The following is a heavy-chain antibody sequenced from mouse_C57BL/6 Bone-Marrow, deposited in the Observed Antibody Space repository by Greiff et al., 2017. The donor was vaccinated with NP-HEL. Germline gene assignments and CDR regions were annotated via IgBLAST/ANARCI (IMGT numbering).Heavy chain of an antibody. CDR2: IGPGSGST. CDR3: ARWEGYYGLYFDY. CDR1: GYTFTDYY. D-gene: IGHD1-2*01. V-gene: IGHV1-77*01. J-gene: IGHJ2*01. Sequence: VKLQESGAELVKPGASVKISCKASGYTFTDYYINWVKQRPGQGLEWIGKIGPGSGSTYYNEKFKGKATLTADKSSSTAYMLLSSLTSEDSAVYFCARWEGYYGLYFDYWGQGTTLTVSS.